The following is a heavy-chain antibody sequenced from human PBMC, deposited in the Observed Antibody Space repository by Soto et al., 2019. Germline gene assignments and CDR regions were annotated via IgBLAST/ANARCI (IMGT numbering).Heavy chain of an antibody. J-gene: IGHJ4*02. D-gene: IGHD3-22*01. CDR2: IIPIFGTA. CDR3: ARTYYYDSSGYYPFDY. CDR1: GGTFSSYA. Sequence: SVKVSCKASGGTFSSYAISWVRQAPGQGLEWMGGIIPIFGTANYAQKFQGRVTITADESTSTAYMELSSLRSEDTAVYYCARTYYYDSSGYYPFDYWGQGTLVTVSS. V-gene: IGHV1-69*13.